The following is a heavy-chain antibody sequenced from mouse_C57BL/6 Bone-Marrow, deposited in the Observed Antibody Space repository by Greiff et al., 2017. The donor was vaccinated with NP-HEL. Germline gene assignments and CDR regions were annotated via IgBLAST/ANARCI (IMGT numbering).Heavy chain of an antibody. CDR3: ARTTVVATRYFDY. Sequence: QVQLQQPGAELEKPGASVKMSCKASGYTFTSYWITWVKQRPGQGLEWIGDIYPGSGSTNYNEKFKSKATLTVDTSSSTAYMQLSSLTSEDSAVYYCARTTVVATRYFDYWGQGTTLTVSS. CDR2: IYPGSGST. D-gene: IGHD1-1*01. CDR1: GYTFTSYW. J-gene: IGHJ2*01. V-gene: IGHV1-55*01.